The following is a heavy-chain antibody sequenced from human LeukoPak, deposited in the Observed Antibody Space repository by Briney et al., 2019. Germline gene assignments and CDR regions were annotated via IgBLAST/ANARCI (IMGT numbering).Heavy chain of an antibody. CDR1: GGSTSSDY. D-gene: IGHD3-16*01. CDR2: VYDSGDT. J-gene: IGHJ2*01. Sequence: PSETLSLTCTVSGGSTSSDYWSWIRQSPGKGLEWVGYVYDSGDTGKNPSLKSRVTILLDTSKNQCSLKLTSVSAADTAVYYCARLKLGAYFDLWGRGTLVTVSS. V-gene: IGHV4-59*08. CDR3: ARLKLGAYFDL.